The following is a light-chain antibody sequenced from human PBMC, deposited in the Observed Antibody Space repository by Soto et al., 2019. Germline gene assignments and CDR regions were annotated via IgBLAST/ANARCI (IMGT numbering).Light chain of an antibody. Sequence: ENVLTQSPGTLSLSPGERATLSCRASQSVSGNYFAWYQHTPGQAPRLLIYASSSSATGIADRFSGSGSGTDFTLTISRLEPEDFAVYYCHQYGSSPLPGGSPLPFGGGTKVEIK. CDR1: QSVSGNY. J-gene: IGKJ4*01. CDR3: HQYGSSPLPGGSPLP. CDR2: ASS. V-gene: IGKV3-20*01.